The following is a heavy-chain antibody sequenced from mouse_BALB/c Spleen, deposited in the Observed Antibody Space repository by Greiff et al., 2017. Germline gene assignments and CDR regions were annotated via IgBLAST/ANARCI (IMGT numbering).Heavy chain of an antibody. CDR3: ARWEVRYAMDY. V-gene: IGHV1S137*01. D-gene: IGHD2-14*01. Sequence: QVQLKESGAELVRPGVSVKISCKGSGYTFTDYAMHWVKQSHAKSLEWIGVISTYYGDASYNQKFKGKATMTVDKSSSTAYMELARLTSEDSAIYYCARWEVRYAMDYWGQGTSVTVSS. CDR1: GYTFTDYA. J-gene: IGHJ4*01. CDR2: ISTYYGDA.